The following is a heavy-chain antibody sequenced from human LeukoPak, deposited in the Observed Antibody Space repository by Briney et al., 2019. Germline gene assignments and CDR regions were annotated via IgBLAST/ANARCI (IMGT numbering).Heavy chain of an antibody. J-gene: IGHJ6*02. CDR2: ISGSGGST. CDR3: AKVRDIVVVPAAIRPYGMDV. Sequence: GGSLRLSCAASGFTFSSYAMSWVRQAPGKGLEWVSAISGSGGSTYYADSVKGRFTISRDNSKNTLYLQMNSLRAEDTAVYYCAKVRDIVVVPAAIRPYGMDVWGQGTTVTVSS. CDR1: GFTFSSYA. D-gene: IGHD2-2*01. V-gene: IGHV3-23*01.